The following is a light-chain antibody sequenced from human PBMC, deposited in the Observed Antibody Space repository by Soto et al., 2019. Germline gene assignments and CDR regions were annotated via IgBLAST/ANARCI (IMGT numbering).Light chain of an antibody. J-gene: IGLJ1*01. CDR1: SSDIGDYNY. Sequence: QSALTQPPSASGSPGQSVTISCTGTSSDIGDYNYVSWYQQHPGKAPKLMIYEVSKRPSGVPDRFSGSKSGNTASLTVSGLQAEVEADYYCSSYAGSLYVFGTGTKVTVL. V-gene: IGLV2-8*01. CDR3: SSYAGSLYV. CDR2: EVS.